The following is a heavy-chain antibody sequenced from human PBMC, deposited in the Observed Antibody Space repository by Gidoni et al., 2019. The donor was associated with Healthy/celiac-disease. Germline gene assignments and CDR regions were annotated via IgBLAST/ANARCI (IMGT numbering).Heavy chain of an antibody. J-gene: IGHJ4*02. Sequence: QVQLQQWGAGLLKPSETLSLTCAVYGGSFSGYYWSWIRQPPGKGLEWIGEINHSGSTNYNPSLKSRVTITVDTSKNQFSLKLSSVTAADTAVYYCARGSGPMRPVGFDYWGQGTLVTVSS. CDR2: INHSGST. V-gene: IGHV4-34*01. CDR3: ARGSGPMRPVGFDY. CDR1: GGSFSGYY. D-gene: IGHD3-22*01.